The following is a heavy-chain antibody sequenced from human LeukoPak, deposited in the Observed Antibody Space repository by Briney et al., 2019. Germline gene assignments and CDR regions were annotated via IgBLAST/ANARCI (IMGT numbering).Heavy chain of an antibody. CDR3: ARSGVAAAGTDGTDY. CDR2: TYYRSKWYN. CDR1: GDSVSSNSAV. V-gene: IGHV6-1*01. J-gene: IGHJ4*02. Sequence: SQTLSLTCAISGDSVSSNSAVWNWIRQSPSRGLEWLGRTYYRSKWYNDYAVSVKSRITINPDTSKNQFSLQLNSVTPEDTAVNYCARSGVAAAGTDGTDYWGQGTLVTVSS. D-gene: IGHD6-13*01.